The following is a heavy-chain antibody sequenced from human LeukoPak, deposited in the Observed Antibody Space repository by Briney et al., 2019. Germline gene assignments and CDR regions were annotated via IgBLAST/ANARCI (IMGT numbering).Heavy chain of an antibody. CDR2: ISSSGGRT. V-gene: IGHV3-23*01. D-gene: IGHD3-22*01. Sequence: GGSLRLSCAASGFIFRSYAMSWVRQAPGKGLKWVSSISSSGGRTFYADSVKGRATISRDNSKNVLYLQVNSLRAEDTAVFYCANYYYDKSGYKNWGQGTLVTVSS. CDR3: ANYYYDKSGYKN. J-gene: IGHJ4*02. CDR1: GFIFRSYA.